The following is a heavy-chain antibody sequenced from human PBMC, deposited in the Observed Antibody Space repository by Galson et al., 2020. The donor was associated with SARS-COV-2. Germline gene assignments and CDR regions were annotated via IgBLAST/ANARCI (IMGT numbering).Heavy chain of an antibody. V-gene: IGHV1-24*01. J-gene: IGHJ6*02. D-gene: IGHD6-19*01. CDR2: FDPEDGET. CDR3: ATGLAVAGTSGNDYYYDGMDV. Sequence: ASVKVSCKVSGYTLTELSMHWVRQAPGKGLEWMGGFDPEDGETIYAQKFQGRVTMTEDTSTDTAYMELSSLRSEDTAVYYCATGLAVAGTSGNDYYYDGMDVWGQGTTVTVSS. CDR1: GYTLTELS.